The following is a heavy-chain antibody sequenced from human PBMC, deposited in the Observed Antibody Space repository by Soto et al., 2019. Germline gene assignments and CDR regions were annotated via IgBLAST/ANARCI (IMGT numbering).Heavy chain of an antibody. J-gene: IGHJ3*02. CDR2: IYYSGST. CDR3: ERARLRAVYAFDI. D-gene: IGHD1-20*01. Sequence: KPSETLSLTCTVSGGSVSSGAYYWTWIRQRPGKGLEWIGYIYYSGSTYYSPSLKSRLSISLDTSKNQFSLRLSSVTAADTAMYYCERARLRAVYAFDIWGPETMVTVS. V-gene: IGHV4-31*03. CDR1: GGSVSSGAYY.